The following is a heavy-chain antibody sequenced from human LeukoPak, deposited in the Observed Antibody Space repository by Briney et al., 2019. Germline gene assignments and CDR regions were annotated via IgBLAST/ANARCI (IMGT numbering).Heavy chain of an antibody. CDR3: ATADPYDSSGYYH. Sequence: ASVKVSCKASGYTFTGYYMHWVRQSPGQGFEWMRIINPSGGSTSYAQKFQGSVTMTEDTSTDTAYMELSSLRSEDTAVYYCATADPYDSSGYYHWGQGTLVTVSS. D-gene: IGHD3-22*01. V-gene: IGHV1-46*01. CDR2: INPSGGST. CDR1: GYTFTGYY. J-gene: IGHJ5*02.